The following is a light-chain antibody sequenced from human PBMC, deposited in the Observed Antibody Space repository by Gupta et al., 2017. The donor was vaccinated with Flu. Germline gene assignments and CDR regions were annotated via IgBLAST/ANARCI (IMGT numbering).Light chain of an antibody. CDR2: RTN. CDR1: SDNASDEG. V-gene: IGLV10-54*04. J-gene: IGLJ3*02. CDR3: SAWDSRLTVWV. Sequence: QSGLTQPPSVSTGLSQTVTLTCTGTSDNASDEGATWLQQYQDHPPKLTSYRTNNRPSGISGRFSASRSGNTASLTITGLQADDEADYYCSAWDSRLTVWVFGGGTKLTVL.